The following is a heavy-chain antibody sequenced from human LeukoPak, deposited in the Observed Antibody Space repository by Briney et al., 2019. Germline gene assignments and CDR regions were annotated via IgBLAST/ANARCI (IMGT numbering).Heavy chain of an antibody. J-gene: IGHJ5*02. CDR1: GGSISSGDYY. D-gene: IGHD2-2*01. Sequence: PSETPSLTCTVSGGSISSGDYYWSWIRQPPGKGLEWIGYIYYSGSTYYNPSLKSRVTISVDTSKNQFSLKLSSVTAADTAVYYCARDLAGCSSTSCYSWFDPWGQGTLVTVSS. CDR3: ARDLAGCSSTSCYSWFDP. V-gene: IGHV4-30-4*01. CDR2: IYYSGST.